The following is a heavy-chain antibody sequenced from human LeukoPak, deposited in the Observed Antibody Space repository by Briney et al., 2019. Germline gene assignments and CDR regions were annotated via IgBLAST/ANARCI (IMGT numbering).Heavy chain of an antibody. J-gene: IGHJ4*02. V-gene: IGHV3-33*01. CDR3: ARGVDYYENSGTIDY. CDR2: IWYDGSNK. CDR1: GFTFSDYG. Sequence: GGSLRLSCTASGFTFSDYGMHWVRQPPGKGLEWVAIIWYDGSNKKYEDSVKGRFTISRDNSKNTLYLQMNSLGAEDTAVYYCARGVDYYENSGTIDYWGQGTLVTVSS. D-gene: IGHD3-22*01.